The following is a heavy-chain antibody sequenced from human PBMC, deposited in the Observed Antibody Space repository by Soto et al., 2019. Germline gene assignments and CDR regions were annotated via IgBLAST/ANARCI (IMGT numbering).Heavy chain of an antibody. CDR3: AALSTKGYCSSTSCKNYFDY. Sequence: SVKVSCKASGFTFTSSAMQWVRQARGQRPEWIGWIVVGSGNTNYAQKFQERVTITRDMSTSTAYMELSSLRSEDTAVYYCAALSTKGYCSSTSCKNYFDYWGQGTLVTVSS. V-gene: IGHV1-58*02. CDR1: GFTFTSSA. CDR2: IVVGSGNT. J-gene: IGHJ4*02. D-gene: IGHD2-2*01.